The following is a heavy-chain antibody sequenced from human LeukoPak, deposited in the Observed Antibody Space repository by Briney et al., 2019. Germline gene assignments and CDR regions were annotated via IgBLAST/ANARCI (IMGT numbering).Heavy chain of an antibody. D-gene: IGHD1-1*01. Sequence: GGSLRLSCAASGFIFSNYAMTWVRQAPGKGLEWGSTINAVDVNTFYADSVKGRFTVCSDNSKNTLYLQMNSLRAEDTAVYYCAKQFLGTNWGQGTLVTVSS. J-gene: IGHJ4*02. CDR3: AKQFLGTN. CDR2: INAVDVNT. V-gene: IGHV3-23*01. CDR1: GFIFSNYA.